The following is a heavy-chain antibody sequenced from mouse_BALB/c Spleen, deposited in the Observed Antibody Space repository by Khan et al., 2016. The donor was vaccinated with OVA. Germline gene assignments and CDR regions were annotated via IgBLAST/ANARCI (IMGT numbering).Heavy chain of an antibody. Sequence: QVQLQQSGAELVKPGASVKLSCKASGYTFTSYDINWVRQRPEQGLEWIGWMFPGDGSTKYNENFKGKATLTTDKSSSTAYMQLSRLTSVDSVAYFCARGGYGWFSYWGQGTLVTVSA. V-gene: IGHV1-85*01. CDR1: GYTFTSYD. CDR3: ARGGYGWFSY. J-gene: IGHJ3*01. D-gene: IGHD2-14*01. CDR2: MFPGDGST.